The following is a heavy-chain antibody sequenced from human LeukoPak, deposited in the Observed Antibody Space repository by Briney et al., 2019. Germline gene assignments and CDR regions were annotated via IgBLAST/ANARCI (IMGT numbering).Heavy chain of an antibody. CDR1: GFTFTSHG. CDR3: ARAYFTREDSYGYLLYYGKSDYYYYYMDV. Sequence: GGSLRLYCAASGFTFTSHGMKWLRQAPGKGLEGVSSISSSSSYIYYADSVKGRFTISRDNAKNSLYLQMNSLRAEDTAVYYCARAYFTREDSYGYLLYYGKSDYYYYYMDVWGKGTTVTVSS. CDR2: ISSSSSYI. V-gene: IGHV3-21*01. D-gene: IGHD5-18*01. J-gene: IGHJ6*03.